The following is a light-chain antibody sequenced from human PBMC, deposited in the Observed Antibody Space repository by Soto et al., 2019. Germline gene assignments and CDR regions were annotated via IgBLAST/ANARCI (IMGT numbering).Light chain of an antibody. J-gene: IGLJ2*01. CDR3: QSYDSSNVV. CDR2: ADD. Sequence: NFMLTQPHSVSESPGKTVTISCTGRSGSIASNYVQWYQQRPGSAPTTVIYADDQRPSGVPDRFSGSIDSSSNSASLTISGLRTEDAADYYCQSYDSSNVVFGGGTKLTVL. CDR1: SGSIASNY. V-gene: IGLV6-57*02.